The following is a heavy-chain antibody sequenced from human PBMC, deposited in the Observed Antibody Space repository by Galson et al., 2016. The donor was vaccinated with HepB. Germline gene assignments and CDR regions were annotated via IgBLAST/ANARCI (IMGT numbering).Heavy chain of an antibody. CDR1: GYTFTTYY. J-gene: IGHJ6*02. V-gene: IGHV1-46*01. CDR3: ATLGGYDPSHFYSGMDV. D-gene: IGHD3-22*01. CDR2: INPSGGST. Sequence: SVKVSCKASGYTFTTYYMHWVRQAPGQGLEWMGIINPSGGSTSYAQKFQGRVTMTRDTSTSTVYMELSSLRSEDTAVYYCATLGGYDPSHFYSGMDVWGQGTTVTASS.